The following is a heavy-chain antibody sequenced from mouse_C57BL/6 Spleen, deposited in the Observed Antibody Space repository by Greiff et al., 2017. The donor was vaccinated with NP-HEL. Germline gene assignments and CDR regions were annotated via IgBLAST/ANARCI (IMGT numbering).Heavy chain of an antibody. V-gene: IGHV1-52*01. J-gene: IGHJ3*01. Sequence: QVQLQQPGAELVRPGSSVKLSCKASGYTFTSYWMHWVKQRPIHGLEWIGNIDPSDSGTHYNQKFKDKATLTVDKSSSTAYMQLSSLTSADSAVYYCATYGSTSWFAYWGQGTLVTVSA. CDR3: ATYGSTSWFAY. CDR2: IDPSDSGT. D-gene: IGHD1-1*01. CDR1: GYTFTSYW.